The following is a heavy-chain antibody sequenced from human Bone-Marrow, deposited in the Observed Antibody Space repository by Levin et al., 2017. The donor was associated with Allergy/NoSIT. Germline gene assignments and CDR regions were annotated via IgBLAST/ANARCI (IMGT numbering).Heavy chain of an antibody. D-gene: IGHD2-21*02. V-gene: IGHV4-39*07. CDR1: SGSIRVTSYY. J-gene: IGHJ6*02. Sequence: SQTLSLPCTVSSGSIRVTSYYWAWIRQSPGKGLEWIGNIYYDGGTYSNPSLKSRITLSVDTSKNQFSLKLRSVTAADAATYYCAKESGDFGKYGIDVWGQGTTVTVS. CDR3: AKESGDFGKYGIDV. CDR2: IYYDGGT.